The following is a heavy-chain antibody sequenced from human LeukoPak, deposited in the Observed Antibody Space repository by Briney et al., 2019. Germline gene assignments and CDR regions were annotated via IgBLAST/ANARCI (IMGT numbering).Heavy chain of an antibody. CDR3: TAFYTRLTDY. D-gene: IGHD2/OR15-2a*01. CDR1: GFTFSSYW. J-gene: IGHJ4*02. CDR2: INQDGSEK. V-gene: IGHV3-7*05. Sequence: GGSLRLSCAASGFTFSSYWMSWVRQAPGKGLEWLATINQDGSEKYYVDSVKGRFTISRDNAKSSLYLQMNSLRAEDTAVYYCTAFYTRLTDYWGQGTLVTVSS.